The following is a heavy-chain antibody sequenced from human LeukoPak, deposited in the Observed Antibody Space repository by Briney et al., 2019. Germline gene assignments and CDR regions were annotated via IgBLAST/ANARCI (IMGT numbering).Heavy chain of an antibody. CDR2: INHSGST. Sequence: SETLSLTCAVYGGSFSGYYWSWIRQPPGKGLEWIGEINHSGSTNYNPSLKSRVTISVDTSKNQFSLKLSSVTAADTAVYYCARVYSSGRPAYYYYGMTSGAKGPRSPSP. D-gene: IGHD6-19*01. CDR1: GGSFSGYY. CDR3: ARVYSSGRPAYYYYGMTS. V-gene: IGHV4-34*01. J-gene: IGHJ6*02.